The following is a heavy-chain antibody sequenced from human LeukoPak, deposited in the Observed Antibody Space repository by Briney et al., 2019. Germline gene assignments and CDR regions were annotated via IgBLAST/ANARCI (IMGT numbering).Heavy chain of an antibody. V-gene: IGHV3-21*01. J-gene: IGHJ4*02. Sequence: KPGGSLRLSCAASGFTFSSSSMNWVRQAPGKGLEWVSYIDPRGRGNYYAGSVKGRFTISRDNARSSLYLLMNSLTVGDTAVYYCARGGSIHQDLDYWGQGTLVTVSS. CDR1: GFTFSSSS. CDR2: IDPRGRGN. CDR3: ARGGSIHQDLDY. D-gene: IGHD2-2*01.